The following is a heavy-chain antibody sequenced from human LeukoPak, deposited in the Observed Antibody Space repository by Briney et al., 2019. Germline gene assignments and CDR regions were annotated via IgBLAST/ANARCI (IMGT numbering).Heavy chain of an antibody. D-gene: IGHD6-13*01. CDR2: IYYSGST. CDR1: GGSINTYY. V-gene: IGHV4-59*01. Sequence: SETLSLTCTVSGGSINTYYWSWIRQPPGKGLEWIGYIYYSGSTNYNPSLKSRVTISVDTSKNQFSLKLSSVTAADTAVYYCARGVYGPFDYWGQGTLVTVSS. CDR3: ARGVYGPFDY. J-gene: IGHJ4*02.